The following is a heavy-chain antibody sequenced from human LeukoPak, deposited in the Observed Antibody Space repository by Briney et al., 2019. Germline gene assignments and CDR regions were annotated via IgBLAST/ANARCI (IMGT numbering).Heavy chain of an antibody. J-gene: IGHJ5*02. CDR1: GYAFTSYY. CDR2: INPSGGST. CDR3: ARDGAKRYDWYSINWFDP. V-gene: IGHV1-46*01. D-gene: IGHD6-13*01. Sequence: ASVKVSCKASGYAFTSYYMHWVRQAPGQGLEWMGIINPSGGSTSYAQKFQGRVTMTRDMSTSTVYMELSSLRSEDTAVYYCARDGAKRYDWYSINWFDPWGQGTLVTVSS.